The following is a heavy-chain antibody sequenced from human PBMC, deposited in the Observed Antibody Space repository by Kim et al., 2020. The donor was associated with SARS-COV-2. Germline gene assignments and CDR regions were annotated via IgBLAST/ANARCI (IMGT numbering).Heavy chain of an antibody. CDR3: AKASGRDSSGYVYYYYYGMDV. J-gene: IGHJ6*02. V-gene: IGHV3-23*01. Sequence: GGSLRLSCAASGFTFSSYAMSWVRQAPGKGLEWVSAISGSGGSTYYADSVKGRFTISRDNSKNTLYLQMNSLRAEDTAVYYCAKASGRDSSGYVYYYYYGMDVWGQGTTVTVSS. CDR1: GFTFSSYA. CDR2: ISGSGGST. D-gene: IGHD3-22*01.